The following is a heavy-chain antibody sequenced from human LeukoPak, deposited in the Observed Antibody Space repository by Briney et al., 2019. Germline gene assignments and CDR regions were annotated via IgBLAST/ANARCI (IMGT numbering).Heavy chain of an antibody. CDR2: ITGSGDST. CDR3: VKDYGPKQLVFFDS. D-gene: IGHD6-13*01. Sequence: GGSLRLSCAASGFTVTSYAMRWVRQAPGKGLEWVSTITGSGDSTFYADSVKGRFTISRDNSKNTLYVQMNSLRAEDTAVYYCVKDYGPKQLVFFDSWGQGTLVTVSS. J-gene: IGHJ4*02. CDR1: GFTVTSYA. V-gene: IGHV3-23*01.